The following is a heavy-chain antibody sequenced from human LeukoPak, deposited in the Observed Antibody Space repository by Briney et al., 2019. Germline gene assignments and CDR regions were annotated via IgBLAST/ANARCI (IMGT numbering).Heavy chain of an antibody. J-gene: IGHJ6*03. CDR1: GGSFSGYY. D-gene: IGHD3-10*01. CDR3: ARGITNYYYYYMDV. Sequence: PSETLSLTCAVYGGSFSGYYWSWIRQPPGKGLEWIGEINHSGSTNYNPSLKSRVTISVDMSKNQFSLKLSSVTAADTAVYYCARGITNYYYYYMDVWGKGTTVTVSS. CDR2: INHSGST. V-gene: IGHV4-34*01.